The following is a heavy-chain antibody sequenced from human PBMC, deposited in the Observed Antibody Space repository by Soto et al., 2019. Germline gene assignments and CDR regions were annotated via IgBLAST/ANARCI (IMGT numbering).Heavy chain of an antibody. CDR3: ARGGYYDNNGFFGY. CDR2: ISSSGSYI. Sequence: EVQLVESGGGLVKSGGSLRLSCAASGFTFTTYGMNWVRQAPGKGLEWVSSISSSGSYIYYADSLKGRFTISRDNAKNSLYLQMNSLRAEDTAVYYCARGGYYDNNGFFGYWGQGTLVTVSS. D-gene: IGHD3-22*01. V-gene: IGHV3-21*01. CDR1: GFTFTTYG. J-gene: IGHJ4*02.